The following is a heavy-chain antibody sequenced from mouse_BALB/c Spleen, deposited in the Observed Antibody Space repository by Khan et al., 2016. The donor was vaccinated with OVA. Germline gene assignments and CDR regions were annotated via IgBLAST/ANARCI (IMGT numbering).Heavy chain of an antibody. CDR1: GYSFTGYF. Sequence: EVKLMESGPVLVRPGASVKISCKASGYSFTGYFMNWVMQSHGKSLEWIGRINPHIGETFYNQRFKEKATLTVDESSSTAHMELRSLASEDSAVYYCTRIYRSDFDYWGQGTTLTVSS. J-gene: IGHJ2*01. CDR3: TRIYRSDFDY. V-gene: IGHV1-20*02. CDR2: INPHIGET. D-gene: IGHD1-1*01.